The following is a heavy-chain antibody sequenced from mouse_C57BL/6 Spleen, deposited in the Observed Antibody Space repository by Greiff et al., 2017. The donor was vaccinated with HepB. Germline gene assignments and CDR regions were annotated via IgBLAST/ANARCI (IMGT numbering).Heavy chain of an antibody. CDR3: ARENGVVAHYYAMDY. CDR1: GYTFTDYY. J-gene: IGHJ4*01. Sequence: EVKLQQSGPELVKPGASVKISCKASGYTFTDYYMNWVKQSHGKSLEWIGDINPNNGGTSYNQKFKGKATLTVDKSSSTAYMELRSLTSEDSAVYYCARENGVVAHYYAMDYWGQGTSVTVSS. D-gene: IGHD1-1*01. CDR2: INPNNGGT. V-gene: IGHV1-26*01.